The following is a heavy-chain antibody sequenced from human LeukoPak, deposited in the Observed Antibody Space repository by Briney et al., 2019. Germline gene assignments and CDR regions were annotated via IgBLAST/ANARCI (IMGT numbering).Heavy chain of an antibody. CDR2: ISVHNGNT. Sequence: ASVKVSCKASGYTFTSYGINWVRQAPGQGLEWLGWISVHNGNTNYAQSLQGRVTVTTDTSTSTAYMELRSLTSDDTAVYYCARGPSSVATRQYFWGQGTLVTVTS. CDR3: ARGPSSVATRQYF. J-gene: IGHJ4*02. CDR1: GYTFTSYG. D-gene: IGHD6-6*01. V-gene: IGHV1-18*01.